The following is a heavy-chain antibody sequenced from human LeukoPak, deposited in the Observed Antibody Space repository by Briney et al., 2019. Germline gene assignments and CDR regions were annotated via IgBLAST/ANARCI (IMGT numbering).Heavy chain of an antibody. Sequence: GGSLRLSCAASGFTFSSYEMNWFRQAPGKGLEWVSYISSSGSTIYYADSVKGRFTISRDNAKNSLYLQMNSLRAEDTAVYYCARDRYDSSGIFDYWGQGTLVTVSS. CDR1: GFTFSSYE. D-gene: IGHD3-22*01. V-gene: IGHV3-48*03. CDR2: ISSSGSTI. CDR3: ARDRYDSSGIFDY. J-gene: IGHJ4*02.